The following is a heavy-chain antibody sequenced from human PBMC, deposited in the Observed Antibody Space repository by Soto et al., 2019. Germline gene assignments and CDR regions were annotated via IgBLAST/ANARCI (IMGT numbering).Heavy chain of an antibody. J-gene: IGHJ5*01. D-gene: IGHD5-18*01. CDR2: IYYSVNT. CDR3: ARIPVNTYMSYWFDT. CDR1: GDSVTSGDYY. V-gene: IGHV4-61*08. Sequence: SETLSLTCTVSGDSVTSGDYYCSWILHPPGKGLEWIGYIYYSVNTNYSPSPKSRVAISLDTSNNQFSLKLSSVTAADTAVYFCARIPVNTYMSYWFDTWGQGTLVTVSS.